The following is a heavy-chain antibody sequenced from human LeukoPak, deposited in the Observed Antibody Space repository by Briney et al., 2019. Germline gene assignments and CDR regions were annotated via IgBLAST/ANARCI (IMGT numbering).Heavy chain of an antibody. CDR1: GFTFSSYE. CDR3: ARVPGYCSGGSFYQTARPFNGMDV. CDR2: ISSSGSTI. V-gene: IGHV3-48*03. Sequence: GSLRLSCAASGFTFSSYEMNWVRQAPGKGLEWVSYISSSGSTIYYADSVKGRFTISRDNAKNSLYLQMNSLRAEDTAVYYCARVPGYCSGGSFYQTARPFNGMDVWGKGTTVTVPS. J-gene: IGHJ6*04. D-gene: IGHD2-15*01.